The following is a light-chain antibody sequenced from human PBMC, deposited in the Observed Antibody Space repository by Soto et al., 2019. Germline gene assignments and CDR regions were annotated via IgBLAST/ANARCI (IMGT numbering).Light chain of an antibody. CDR1: SGDSNYA. V-gene: IGLV4-69*01. J-gene: IGLJ3*02. CDR3: QTWGTGIQV. Sequence: QLVLTQSPSASASLGASVKLTCSRSSGDSNYAIAWHQQQPEKGPRYLMKLNSDGSHSKGDGIPDRFSGSSSGAERYLTISSLQSEDEADYYCQTWGTGIQVFGGGTKLTVL. CDR2: LNSDGSH.